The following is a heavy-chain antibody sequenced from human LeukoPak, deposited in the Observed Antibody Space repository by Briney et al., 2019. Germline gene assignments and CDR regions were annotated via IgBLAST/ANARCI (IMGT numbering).Heavy chain of an antibody. CDR1: GGSISSYY. Sequence: SETLSLTCTVSGGSISSYYWSWIRQPPGKGLEWIGYIYYSGSTNYNPSLKSRVTISVDTSKNQFSLKLSSVTAADTAVYYCARDYGGGVWFDPWDQGTLVTVSS. J-gene: IGHJ5*02. CDR2: IYYSGST. V-gene: IGHV4-59*01. CDR3: ARDYGGGVWFDP. D-gene: IGHD4-23*01.